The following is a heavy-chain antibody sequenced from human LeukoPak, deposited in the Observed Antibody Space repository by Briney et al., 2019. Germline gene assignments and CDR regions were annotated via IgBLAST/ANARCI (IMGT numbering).Heavy chain of an antibody. CDR2: IHTTGST. Sequence: PSETLSLTYSVSVGFTTYDYWNWIRQPAGKAPEWIGRIHTTGSTNYNPSLKSRLTMTLDKSKKQFSLKVTSMTAADTALYYCARGGGNRHFDSWGQGILVTVSS. V-gene: IGHV4-4*07. CDR3: ARGGGNRHFDS. D-gene: IGHD2-15*01. CDR1: VGFTTYDY. J-gene: IGHJ4*02.